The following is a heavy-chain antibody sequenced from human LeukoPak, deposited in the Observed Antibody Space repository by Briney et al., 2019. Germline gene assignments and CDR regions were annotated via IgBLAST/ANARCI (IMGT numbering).Heavy chain of an antibody. CDR2: IYYSGST. Sequence: SETLSLTCTVSGGSISSSSYYWGWIRQPPGKGLEWIGSIYYSGSTYYNPSLKSRVTISVDTSKNQFSLKLSSVTAADTAVYYCARAHIWFGYHYFDYWGQGTLVTVSS. J-gene: IGHJ4*02. V-gene: IGHV4-39*01. CDR3: ARAHIWFGYHYFDY. D-gene: IGHD3-10*01. CDR1: GGSISSSSYY.